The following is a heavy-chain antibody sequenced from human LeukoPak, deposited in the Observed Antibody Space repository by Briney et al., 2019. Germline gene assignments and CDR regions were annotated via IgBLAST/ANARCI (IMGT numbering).Heavy chain of an antibody. D-gene: IGHD5-18*01. CDR2: FSGSGGST. CDR1: GFTFSSYA. V-gene: IGHV3-23*01. J-gene: IGHJ4*02. Sequence: GGSLRLSCAASGFTFSSYAMSWVRQAPGKGLECISGFSGSGGSTYYADSVKGRFTISRDNSKNTLYLQMNSLRAEDTAVYYCAKDRVQLWLGSADYWGQGTLVTVSS. CDR3: AKDRVQLWLGSADY.